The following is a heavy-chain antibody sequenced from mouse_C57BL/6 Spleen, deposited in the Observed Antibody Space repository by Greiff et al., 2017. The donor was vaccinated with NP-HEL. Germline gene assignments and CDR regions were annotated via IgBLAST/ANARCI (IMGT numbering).Heavy chain of an antibody. Sequence: QVQLQQSGAELVRPGASVKLSCKASGYTFTDYYINWVKQRPGQGLEWIARIYPGSGNTYYNEKFKGKATLTAEKSSSTAYMQLSSLTSEDSAVYFCARDNYGSSWFAYWGQGTLVTVSA. CDR1: GYTFTDYY. J-gene: IGHJ3*01. CDR3: ARDNYGSSWFAY. CDR2: IYPGSGNT. D-gene: IGHD1-1*01. V-gene: IGHV1-76*01.